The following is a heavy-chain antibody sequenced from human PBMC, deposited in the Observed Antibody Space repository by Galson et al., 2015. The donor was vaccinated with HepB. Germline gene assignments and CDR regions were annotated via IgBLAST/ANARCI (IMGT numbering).Heavy chain of an antibody. V-gene: IGHV3-30*18. CDR3: AKEGSDGGWGRVDFDY. CDR2: ISYDGSNK. CDR1: GFTFSSYG. J-gene: IGHJ4*02. D-gene: IGHD3-16*01. Sequence: SLRLSCAASGFTFSSYGMHWVRQAPGKGLEWVAVISYDGSNKYYADSVKGRFTISRDNSKNTLYLQMNSLRAEDTAVYYCAKEGSDGGWGRVDFDYWGQGTLVTVSS.